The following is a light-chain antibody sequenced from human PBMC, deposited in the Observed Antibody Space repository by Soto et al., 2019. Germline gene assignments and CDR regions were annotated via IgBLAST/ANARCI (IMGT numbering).Light chain of an antibody. CDR1: QSVSSNY. CDR3: QQYGSSPRT. Sequence: ENVLTQSPGTLSLSPGERATLSCRASQSVSSNYLAWYQQKPGQAPRLLIYDASSRATGIPDRFSGSGSGTDFTLTISRLAPEDFAVYFCQQYGSSPRTFSQGTKVDIK. V-gene: IGKV3-20*01. CDR2: DAS. J-gene: IGKJ1*01.